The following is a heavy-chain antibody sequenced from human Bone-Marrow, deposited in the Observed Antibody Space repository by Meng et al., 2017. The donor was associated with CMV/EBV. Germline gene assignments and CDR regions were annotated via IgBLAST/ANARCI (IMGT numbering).Heavy chain of an antibody. D-gene: IGHD2-2*02. J-gene: IGHJ4*02. V-gene: IGHV3-23*01. CDR1: FTFSSDA. CDR3: AKHNVVPAAIPSFAAFDY. CDR2: ISGSGGST. Sequence: FTFSSDAMGWIGQAQGKGLEWVSAISGSGGSTYYADSVKSRFTISRDNSKNTLYLQMNSLRAEDTAVYYCAKHNVVPAAIPSFAAFDYWGQGTLVTVSS.